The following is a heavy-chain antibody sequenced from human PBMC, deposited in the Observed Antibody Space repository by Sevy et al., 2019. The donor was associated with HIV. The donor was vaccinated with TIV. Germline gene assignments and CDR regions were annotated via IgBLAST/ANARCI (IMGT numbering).Heavy chain of an antibody. V-gene: IGHV1-46*01. CDR1: GYTFTTYY. Sequence: ASVKVSCKASGYTFTTYYMHWVRQAPGQGPEWMGIINPSGGSTSYAQKFQGRVTMTRDTSTSTVYMELSSLRSEDTAVYYCARDSLARGYYGSGTLGNSHFDYWGQGTLVTVSS. CDR3: ARDSLARGYYGSGTLGNSHFDY. J-gene: IGHJ4*02. D-gene: IGHD3-10*01. CDR2: INPSGGST.